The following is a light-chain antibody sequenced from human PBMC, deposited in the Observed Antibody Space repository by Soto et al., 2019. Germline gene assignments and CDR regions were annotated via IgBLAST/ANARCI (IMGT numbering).Light chain of an antibody. CDR1: QTTSDSY. Sequence: EIVLTQSPGTLSLSPGERATLSCRASQTTSDSYLGWYQQKPGQAPRLLIYDTSNRATGIPDRFSGSGSGTDFTLTISRLEPEDFAVYYCQQYGNSPPYTFGQGPTLEI. CDR2: DTS. V-gene: IGKV3-20*01. J-gene: IGKJ2*01. CDR3: QQYGNSPPYT.